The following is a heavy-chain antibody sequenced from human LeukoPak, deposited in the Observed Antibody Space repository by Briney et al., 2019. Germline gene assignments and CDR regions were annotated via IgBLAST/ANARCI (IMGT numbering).Heavy chain of an antibody. D-gene: IGHD6-6*01. CDR3: ASYSSSSGGAFDI. Sequence: GGSLRLSCAASGFTVSANYINWVRQAPGRGLEWVSSISSSSSYIYYADSVKGRFTISRDNAKNSLYLQMNSLRAEDTAVYYCASYSSSSGGAFDIWGQGTMVTVSS. V-gene: IGHV3-21*01. CDR1: GFTVSANY. J-gene: IGHJ3*02. CDR2: ISSSSSYI.